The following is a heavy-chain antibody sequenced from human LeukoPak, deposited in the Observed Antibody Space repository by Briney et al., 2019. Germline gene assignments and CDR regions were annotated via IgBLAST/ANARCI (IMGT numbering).Heavy chain of an antibody. V-gene: IGHV1-69*05. CDR2: IIPIFGTA. CDR1: GGTFSSYA. J-gene: IGHJ3*02. CDR3: ARAVVGHDAFDI. Sequence: SVKVSCKASGGTFSSYAISWVRQAPGQGLEWMGGIIPIFGTANYAQKFQGRVTITTDESTTTAYMELSSLRSEDTAVYYCARAVVGHDAFDIWGQGTMVTVSS. D-gene: IGHD3-10*01.